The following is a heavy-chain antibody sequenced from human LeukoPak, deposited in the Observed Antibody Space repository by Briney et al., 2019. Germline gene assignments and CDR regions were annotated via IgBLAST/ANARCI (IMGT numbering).Heavy chain of an antibody. V-gene: IGHV3-23*01. J-gene: IGHJ4*02. D-gene: IGHD2-8*01. CDR2: ISASGGGT. CDR3: AKAPHCPNDVCRYFDY. CDR1: GFTFTTYP. Sequence: PGGSLRLSCAASGFTFTTYPMSWVRHAPGKGLELVSAISASGGGTYYADSVKGRFTISRDNSRSTVFLQMSSLRAEDTAVYYCAKAPHCPNDVCRYFDYWGQGILVTVSS.